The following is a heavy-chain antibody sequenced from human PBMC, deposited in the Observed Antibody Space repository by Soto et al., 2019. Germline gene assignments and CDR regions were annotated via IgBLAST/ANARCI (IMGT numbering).Heavy chain of an antibody. CDR3: ARIPVLLWFGELSDVEYYMDV. Sequence: ASVKVSCKASGYTFPSYAMHWVRQAPGQRLEWMGWINAGNGNTKYSQKFQGRVTITRDTSASTAYMELSSLRSEDTAVYYCARIPVLLWFGELSDVEYYMDVWGKGTTVTVSS. CDR2: INAGNGNT. CDR1: GYTFPSYA. D-gene: IGHD3-10*01. V-gene: IGHV1-3*01. J-gene: IGHJ6*03.